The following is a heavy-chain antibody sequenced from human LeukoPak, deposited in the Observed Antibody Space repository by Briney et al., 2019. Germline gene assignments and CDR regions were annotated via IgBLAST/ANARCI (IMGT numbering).Heavy chain of an antibody. CDR3: ATHSYYYGLGSYPHYLDY. D-gene: IGHD3-10*01. V-gene: IGHV3-21*04. CDR2: IGPTGSDR. CDR1: GLTFSTSG. J-gene: IGHJ4*02. Sequence: GGSLRLSCTASGLTFSTSGFNWVRQAPGKGLEWVASIGPTGSDRYHADSIKGRFTISRDNARNSLYLQMNSLRTEDTALYYCATHSYYYGLGSYPHYLDYWGQGTLVTVSA.